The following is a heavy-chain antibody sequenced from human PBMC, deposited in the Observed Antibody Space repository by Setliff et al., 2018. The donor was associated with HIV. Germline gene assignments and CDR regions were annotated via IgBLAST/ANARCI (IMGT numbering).Heavy chain of an antibody. D-gene: IGHD3-16*01. Sequence: SVKVSCKAAGGTFNNYVFSWVRKAPGRGLEWIGTIIPILDTTNYAQKFQDRVTITTDESTSTAYMELRSLTSEDMAVYYCARDLDEAVKDADNYVPLDLWGQGTLVTVSS. CDR3: ARDLDEAVKDADNYVPLDL. V-gene: IGHV1-69*11. CDR1: GGTFNNYV. J-gene: IGHJ5*02. CDR2: IIPILDTT.